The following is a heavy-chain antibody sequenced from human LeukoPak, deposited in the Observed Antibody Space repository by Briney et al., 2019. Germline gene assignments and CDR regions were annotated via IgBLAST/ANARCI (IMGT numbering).Heavy chain of an antibody. Sequence: GGSLRLSCAASGFTFSSYSMNWVRQAPGKGLEWASSISSSSSYIYYADSVKGRFTISRDNAKNSLYLQMNSLRAEDTAVYYCARDQGGEMATTLFDYWGQGTLVTVSS. V-gene: IGHV3-21*01. CDR3: ARDQGGEMATTLFDY. CDR2: ISSSSSYI. D-gene: IGHD5-24*01. CDR1: GFTFSSYS. J-gene: IGHJ4*02.